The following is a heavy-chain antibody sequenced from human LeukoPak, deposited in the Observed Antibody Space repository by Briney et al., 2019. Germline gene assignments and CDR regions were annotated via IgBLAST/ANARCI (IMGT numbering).Heavy chain of an antibody. CDR1: GGSISSSSYY. J-gene: IGHJ4*02. D-gene: IGHD4-17*01. CDR2: IYYSGST. CDR3: AREYGDSNKRFDY. Sequence: SETLSLTCTVSGGSISSSSYYWGWIRQPPGKGLEWIGSIYYSGSTYYNPSLKSRVTISVDTSKNQFSLKLSSVTAADTAVYYCAREYGDSNKRFDYWGQGTLVTVSS. V-gene: IGHV4-39*07.